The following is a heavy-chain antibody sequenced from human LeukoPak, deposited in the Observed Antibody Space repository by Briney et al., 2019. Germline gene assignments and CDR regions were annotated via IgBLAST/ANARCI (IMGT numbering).Heavy chain of an antibody. CDR3: ARAYIAVAVFDY. J-gene: IGHJ4*02. CDR1: GYTFTGYY. D-gene: IGHD6-19*01. V-gene: IGHV1-2*02. Sequence: ASVKVSCKASGYTFTGYYMHWVQQAPGQGLEWMGWINPNSGGTNYAQKFQGRVTMTRDTSISTAYMELSRLRSDDTAVYYCARAYIAVAVFDYWGQGTLVTVSS. CDR2: INPNSGGT.